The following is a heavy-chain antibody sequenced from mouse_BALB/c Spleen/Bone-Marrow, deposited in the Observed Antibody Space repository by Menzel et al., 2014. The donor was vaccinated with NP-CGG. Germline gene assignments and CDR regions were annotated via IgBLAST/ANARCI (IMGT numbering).Heavy chain of an antibody. Sequence: VQLQQSGAELMKPGASVRISCKATGYTFSSYWIDWVKQRPGHGLEWIGEIFPGSGTTNYNEKFEGKATFTADTSSNTAFVQLSSLTSEDSAVYYCARILWDYYAMDYWGQGTSVTVSS. D-gene: IGHD1-1*02. CDR1: GYTFSSYW. J-gene: IGHJ4*01. V-gene: IGHV1-9*01. CDR2: IFPGSGTT. CDR3: ARILWDYYAMDY.